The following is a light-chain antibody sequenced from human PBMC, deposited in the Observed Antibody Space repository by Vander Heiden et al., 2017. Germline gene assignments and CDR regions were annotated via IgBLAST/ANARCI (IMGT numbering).Light chain of an antibody. J-gene: IGLJ2*01. CDR1: SSTIGAGIN. CDR2: GNF. Sequence: QSVLTQPPPVSAAPAQRVTTPCTGSSSTIGAGINIHWCRHLPGTTPNLLIYGNFKRPSGVPDRFSGSKSGTSASLAVTGLQDEDEADYYCQSYGNSLKSVVFGGGTKLTVL. CDR3: QSYGNSLKSVV. V-gene: IGLV1-40*01.